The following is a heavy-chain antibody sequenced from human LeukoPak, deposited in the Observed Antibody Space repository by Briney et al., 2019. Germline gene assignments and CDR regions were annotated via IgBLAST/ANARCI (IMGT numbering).Heavy chain of an antibody. V-gene: IGHV3-30*01. CDR1: GFTFSNYA. J-gene: IGHJ4*02. Sequence: PGGSLRLSCAASGFTFSNYAMHWVRQAPGKGLEWVAAVSYDGSKKYYADSVKGRFSISSDNSKNTLFLQMDILRAEDTAVYYCASNRGSDYWGQGTLVTVSS. CDR3: ASNRGSDY. D-gene: IGHD1-14*01. CDR2: VSYDGSKK.